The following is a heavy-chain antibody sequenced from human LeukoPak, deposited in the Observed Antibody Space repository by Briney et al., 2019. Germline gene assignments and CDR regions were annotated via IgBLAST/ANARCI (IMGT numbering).Heavy chain of an antibody. CDR1: GGSLSSSSYY. Sequence: PSETLSLTCTVSGGSLSSSSYYWGCIRQPPGEGLEWIGSIYYSGSTYYNPSLKSRVTISVDTSKNQFSLKLSSVTAADTAVYYCARHIGTVTTFYYYYMDVWGKGTTVTVSS. CDR3: ARHIGTVTTFYYYYMDV. V-gene: IGHV4-39*01. CDR2: IYYSGST. J-gene: IGHJ6*03. D-gene: IGHD4-11*01.